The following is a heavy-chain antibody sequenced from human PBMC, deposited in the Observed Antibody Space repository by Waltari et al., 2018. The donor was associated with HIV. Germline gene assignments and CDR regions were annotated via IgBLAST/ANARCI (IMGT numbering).Heavy chain of an antibody. CDR1: GFTFSNYA. CDR2: ISYAGSNK. J-gene: IGHJ4*02. Sequence: QVQLVESGGGVVQPGRSLRLSCAASGFTFSNYAMHWVRQAPGKGLGWVAVISYAGSNKYYADSVKGRFTIARDNSKNTLYLQMNSLRAEDTAVYYCARDPQYCSSTSCSYYFDYWGQGTLVTVSS. D-gene: IGHD2-2*01. V-gene: IGHV3-30-3*01. CDR3: ARDPQYCSSTSCSYYFDY.